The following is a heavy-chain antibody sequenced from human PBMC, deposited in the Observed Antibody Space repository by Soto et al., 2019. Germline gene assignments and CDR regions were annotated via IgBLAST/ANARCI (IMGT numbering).Heavy chain of an antibody. V-gene: IGHV1-2*04. CDR2: INPNSGGT. Sequence: ASVKVSCKGSGYTFTGYYMHWVRQAPGQGLEWMGWINPNSGGTNYAQKFQGWVTMTRDTSISTAYMELSRLRSDDTAVYYCARGGFYDILTGPYRHDAFDIWGQGTMVTVS. D-gene: IGHD3-9*01. J-gene: IGHJ3*02. CDR1: GYTFTGYY. CDR3: ARGGFYDILTGPYRHDAFDI.